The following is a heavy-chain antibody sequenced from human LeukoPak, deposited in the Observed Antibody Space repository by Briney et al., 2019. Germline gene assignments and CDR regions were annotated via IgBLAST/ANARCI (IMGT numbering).Heavy chain of an antibody. Sequence: ASVKVSCKASGYTFTSYYMHWVRQATGQGLEWMGWMNPNSGNTGYAQKFQGRVTMTRNTSISTAYMELSSLRSEDTAVYYCARGLYSWVGGYYYMDVWGKGTTVTISS. CDR2: MNPNSGNT. CDR1: GYTFTSYY. V-gene: IGHV1-8*02. D-gene: IGHD2-2*02. J-gene: IGHJ6*03. CDR3: ARGLYSWVGGYYYMDV.